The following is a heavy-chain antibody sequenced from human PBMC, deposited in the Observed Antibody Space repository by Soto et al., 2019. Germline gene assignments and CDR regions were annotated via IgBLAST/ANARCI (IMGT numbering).Heavy chain of an antibody. CDR1: RGTFSSYA. Sequence: GASVKVSCKASRGTFSSYAISWVRQAPGQGXEWMGGIIPIFGTANYAQKFQGRVTITADESTSTAYMELSSLRSEDTAVYYCASPWGGVDTVSNYYYYGMDVWGQGTTVTVSS. V-gene: IGHV1-69*13. J-gene: IGHJ6*02. CDR2: IIPIFGTA. D-gene: IGHD5-18*01. CDR3: ASPWGGVDTVSNYYYYGMDV.